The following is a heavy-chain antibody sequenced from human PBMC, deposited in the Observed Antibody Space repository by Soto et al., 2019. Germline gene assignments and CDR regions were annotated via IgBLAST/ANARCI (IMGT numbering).Heavy chain of an antibody. Sequence: QVQLQEAGPGLVKPSQTLSLTCTVSGGSISRGGYYWRGIRQHPEKSLEWIGYIYYSGSGYYTPSLKSRVTRSVDTSKNQFSLNLSSVTAADTAGYYCAIRPDASGKYYRNWFDPLGQGTLVTVSS. V-gene: IGHV4-31*03. CDR1: GGSISRGGYY. CDR2: IYYSGSG. J-gene: IGHJ5*02. CDR3: AIRPDASGKYYRNWFDP. D-gene: IGHD2-2*01.